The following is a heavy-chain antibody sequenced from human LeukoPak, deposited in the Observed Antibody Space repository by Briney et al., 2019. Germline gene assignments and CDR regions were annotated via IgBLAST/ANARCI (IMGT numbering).Heavy chain of an antibody. Sequence: SETLSLTCTVSGGSISAYYWSWIRQPPGKGLEWIGYIYRSVSTDTNPSLKSRVTISVDASENQFSLKLSSVTAADTAVYYCARHSHYYGSGSFYRDYFDYWGQGTLVTVSS. CDR1: GGSISAYY. V-gene: IGHV4-59*08. D-gene: IGHD3-10*01. CDR2: IYRSVST. J-gene: IGHJ4*02. CDR3: ARHSHYYGSGSFYRDYFDY.